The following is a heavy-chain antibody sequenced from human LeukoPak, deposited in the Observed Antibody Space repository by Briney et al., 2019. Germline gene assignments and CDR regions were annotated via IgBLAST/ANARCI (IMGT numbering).Heavy chain of an antibody. CDR3: ARTMTYPYMDV. D-gene: IGHD3-22*01. CDR2: IFYSGST. Sequence: PSETLSLTCTVSGGSISNFYGSWVRQPPGKGLEWIGYIFYSGSTEYNPSLKSRVTISLETSKNQISLNLNSVTAADTALYYCARTMTYPYMDVWGQGTAVTVSS. V-gene: IGHV4-59*01. J-gene: IGHJ6*02. CDR1: GGSISNFY.